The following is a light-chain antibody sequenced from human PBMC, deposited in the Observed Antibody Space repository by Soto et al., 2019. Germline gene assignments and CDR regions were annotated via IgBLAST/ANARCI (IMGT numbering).Light chain of an antibody. CDR3: QQYGSSSPWT. J-gene: IGKJ1*01. CDR1: QSVSSSY. V-gene: IGKV3-20*01. Sequence: EVVLTQSPGTLSLSPGERATLSCRASQSVSSSYLAWYQQKPGQAPRLLIYGASSMATGISDRFSGSGSGTDFTLTISRLEAEDVAVYYCQQYGSSSPWTFGQGTKVEIK. CDR2: GAS.